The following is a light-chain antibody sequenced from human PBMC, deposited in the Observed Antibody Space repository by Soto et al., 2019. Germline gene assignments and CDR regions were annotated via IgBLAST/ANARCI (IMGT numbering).Light chain of an antibody. CDR3: CSYAGSYTWV. CDR2: AVS. V-gene: IGLV2-11*01. J-gene: IGLJ3*02. CDR1: SSDVGGYNS. Sequence: QSALTQPRSVSGSPGQSVTISCTGTSSDVGGYNSVSWYQQHPGKAPKLMIYAVSKRPSGVPDRVSGSKSGNSASLTISGLQAEDEADYYCCSYAGSYTWVFGGGTQLTVL.